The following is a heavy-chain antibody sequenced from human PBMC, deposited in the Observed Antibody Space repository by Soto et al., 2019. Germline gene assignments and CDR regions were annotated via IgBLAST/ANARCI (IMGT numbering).Heavy chain of an antibody. D-gene: IGHD5-18*01. CDR2: IYYSGST. J-gene: IGHJ6*02. V-gene: IGHV4-39*01. CDR3: TCIFSGGYGYGFYYYGIDV. Sequence: PLPVSRRVAGGKIVSSSYYWGWISKHPGKGLEWIGSIYYSGSTYYNPSLKSRVTISVDTSKSQFSLKLSSVTAADTAVYYCTCIFSGGYGYGFYYYGIDVWGQGTTVTVSS. CDR1: GGKIVSSSYY.